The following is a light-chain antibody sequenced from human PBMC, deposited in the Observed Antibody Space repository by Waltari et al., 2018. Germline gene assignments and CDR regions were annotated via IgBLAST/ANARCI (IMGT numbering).Light chain of an antibody. CDR2: WAA. CDR1: QSVLYSSNNKNY. V-gene: IGKV4-1*01. Sequence: DIGMTQSPHSLAVTLGERATIHCKSSQSVLYSSNNKNYLAWYQQKPGQPPKLLIYWAATRESGVPDRFSGSGSGTDFTLTISSLQAEDVAVYYCQQYYSTPGYTFGQGTKLEIK. CDR3: QQYYSTPGYT. J-gene: IGKJ2*01.